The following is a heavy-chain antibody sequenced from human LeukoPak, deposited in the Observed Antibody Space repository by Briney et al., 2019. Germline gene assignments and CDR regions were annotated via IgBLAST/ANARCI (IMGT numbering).Heavy chain of an antibody. CDR2: ILYSGST. J-gene: IGHJ5*02. V-gene: IGHV4-59*01. D-gene: IGHD3-22*01. CDR1: GGSISSYY. Sequence: SETLSLTCTVSGGSISSYYWNWIRQPPGKGLECIPYILYSGSTNYNPSLKSRITISVDTSKNQLSLKLSSVTAADTAVYYCARDFPLYDSSGYLVPSDQNWFDPWGQGTLVTVSS. CDR3: ARDFPLYDSSGYLVPSDQNWFDP.